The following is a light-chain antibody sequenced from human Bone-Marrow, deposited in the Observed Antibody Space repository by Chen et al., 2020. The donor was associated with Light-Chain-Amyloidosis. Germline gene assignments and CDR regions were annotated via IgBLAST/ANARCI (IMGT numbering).Light chain of an antibody. CDR3: QQYGTSPLT. J-gene: IGKJ4*01. V-gene: IGKV3-20*01. CDR2: GSS. CDR1: QTISSNY. Sequence: EIVLTQSPGTLSLSPGEGANLSCRASQTISSNYLTWYQQKFGQAPRLLIYGSSSRATGIQDRFTGSGSGTDFTLTISRLEPEDFAVYYCQQYGTSPLTFGGGTKVEIK.